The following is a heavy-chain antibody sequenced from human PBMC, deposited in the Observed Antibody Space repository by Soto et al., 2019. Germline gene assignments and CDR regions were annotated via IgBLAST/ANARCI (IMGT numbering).Heavy chain of an antibody. CDR1: GGSFSGYY. CDR3: ARDSGSGSHFDY. V-gene: IGHV4-34*01. J-gene: IGHJ4*02. D-gene: IGHD6-19*01. CDR2: INHSGST. Sequence: SETLSLTCAVYGGSFSGYYWSWIRQPPGKGLEWIGEINHSGSTNYNPSLKSRVTISVDTSKNQFSLKLSSVTAADTAVYYCARDSGSGSHFDYWGQGTLVTVSS.